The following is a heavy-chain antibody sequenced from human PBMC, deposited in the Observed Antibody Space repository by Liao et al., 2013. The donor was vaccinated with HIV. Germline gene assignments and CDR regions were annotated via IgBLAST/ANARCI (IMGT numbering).Heavy chain of an antibody. CDR3: ARGTGWGSVYYYYYMDV. V-gene: IGHV4-39*07. CDR2: LNHSGSA. J-gene: IGHJ6*03. CDR1: GGSISSSSYY. D-gene: IGHD7-27*01. Sequence: QLQLQESGPGLVKPPETLSLTCTVSGGSISSSSYYWGWIRQPPGKGLEWIGELNHSGSANYNPSLKSRVTISVDTSKNQFSLKLSSLTAADTAVYYCARGTGWGSVYYYYYMDVWGKGTTVTVSS.